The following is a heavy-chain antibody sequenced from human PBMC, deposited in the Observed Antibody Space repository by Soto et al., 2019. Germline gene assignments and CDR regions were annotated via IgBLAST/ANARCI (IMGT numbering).Heavy chain of an antibody. J-gene: IGHJ4*02. CDR2: ISSHNRNT. V-gene: IGHV1-18*04. Sequence: QVQLVQSGAEVKKPGASVKVSCKASGYTFVNYGISWVRQAPGQGLEWMGWISSHNRNTNYAQNFQGRVTMTMDTSTSTAYMGVRRLTSDDTAMDYCARERSNHDYWGQGTLVTVSS. CDR1: GYTFVNYG. CDR3: ARERSNHDY.